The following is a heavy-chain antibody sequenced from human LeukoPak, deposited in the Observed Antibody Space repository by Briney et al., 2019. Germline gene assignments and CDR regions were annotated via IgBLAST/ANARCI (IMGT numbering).Heavy chain of an antibody. J-gene: IGHJ4*02. Sequence: GGSLRLSCAASGFTFNHYGMSWVRQAPGKGLQWVSYISGSGGSRDYADAVKGRFTISRDNSKNTLYLQMNSLRAEDTAVYYCAKELARYVVYYFDYWGQGTLVTVSS. D-gene: IGHD2-2*01. CDR2: ISGSGGSR. CDR1: GFTFNHYG. CDR3: AKELARYVVYYFDY. V-gene: IGHV3-23*01.